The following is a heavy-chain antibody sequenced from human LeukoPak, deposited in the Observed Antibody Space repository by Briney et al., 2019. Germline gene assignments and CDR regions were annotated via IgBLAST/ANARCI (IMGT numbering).Heavy chain of an antibody. CDR1: GFTFSSYS. J-gene: IGHJ4*02. Sequence: GGSLRLSCAASGFTFSSYSMNWVRQAPGKGLEWVSSISSSSSYIYYADSVKGRFTISRDNAKNSLYLQMNSLRAEDTAVYYCARVPTPRITTHYFDYWGQGTLVTVSS. D-gene: IGHD3-3*01. CDR3: ARVPTPRITTHYFDY. CDR2: ISSSSSYI. V-gene: IGHV3-21*01.